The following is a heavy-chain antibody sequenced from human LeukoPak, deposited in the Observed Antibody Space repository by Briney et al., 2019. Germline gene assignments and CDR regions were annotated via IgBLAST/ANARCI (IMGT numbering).Heavy chain of an antibody. CDR3: AGWPSSSWYKVAAFGI. CDR1: GLTFRTYG. CDR2: IRYDGSNK. D-gene: IGHD6-13*01. Sequence: GGSLRLSCAASGLTFRTYGMHWVRQAPGKGLEWVAFIRYDGSNKYYADSVKGRFTISRDNSKNTLHLQMNSLRAEDTAVYYCAGWPSSSWYKVAAFGIWGQGTMVTVSS. V-gene: IGHV3-30*02. J-gene: IGHJ3*02.